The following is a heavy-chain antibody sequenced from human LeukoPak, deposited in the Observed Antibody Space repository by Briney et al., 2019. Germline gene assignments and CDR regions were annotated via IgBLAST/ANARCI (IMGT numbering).Heavy chain of an antibody. CDR1: GFAFRSRS. V-gene: IGHV3-21*01. J-gene: IGHJ5*02. CDR2: ISSSSNYI. D-gene: IGHD5-18*01. Sequence: GGSLRLACAASGFAFRSRSIDWGRQAPGKGPEWVSSISSSSNYIEYADSVKGRFTVPRDNVKNSLHLQMNSLRPDDTAIYYCARTLHAPATDSSGYDPNWFDLWGQGTLVIVSS. CDR3: ARTLHAPATDSSGYDPNWFDL.